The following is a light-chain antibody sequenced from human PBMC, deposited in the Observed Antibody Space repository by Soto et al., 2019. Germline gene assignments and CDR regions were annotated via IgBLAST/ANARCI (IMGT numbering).Light chain of an antibody. J-gene: IGLJ2*01. V-gene: IGLV2-14*03. CDR3: SSYTTSSTLI. CDR1: SSDVGRYKL. CDR2: DVT. Sequence: QSVLTQPASVSGSPGQSITISCTGTSSDVGRYKLVSWYQQHPGKAPKLMIYDVTNRPSGVSNRFSGSKSGNTASLTISGLQAEDEAGYYCSSYTTSSTLIFGGGTKPPS.